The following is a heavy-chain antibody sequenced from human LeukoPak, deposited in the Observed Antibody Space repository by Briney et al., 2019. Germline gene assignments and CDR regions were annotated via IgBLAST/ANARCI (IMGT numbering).Heavy chain of an antibody. CDR3: ARDKARGQDYYDSSGFDY. Sequence: SETLSLTCAVYGGSFSGYYWSWIRQPPGKGLEWIGEINHSGSTNYNPSLKSRVTVSVDTSKNQFSLKLSSVTAADTAVYYCARDKARGQDYYDSSGFDYWGQGTLVTVSS. J-gene: IGHJ4*02. CDR2: INHSGST. CDR1: GGSFSGYY. D-gene: IGHD3-22*01. V-gene: IGHV4-34*01.